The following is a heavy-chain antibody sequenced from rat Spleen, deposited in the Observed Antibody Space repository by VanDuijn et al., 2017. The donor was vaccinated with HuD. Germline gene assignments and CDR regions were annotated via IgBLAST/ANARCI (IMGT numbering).Heavy chain of an antibody. Sequence: QVQLKESGPGLVQPSQTLSLTCTVSGFSLTSYTVSWVRQPPGKGLEWMGVIWGNGSPNYNSALKSRLSISRDTSKSQVYLKMNSLQTEDTATYYCASLTTGIPLDYWYFDFWGPGTMVTVSS. CDR3: ASLTTGIPLDYWYFDF. J-gene: IGHJ1*01. D-gene: IGHD1-9*01. V-gene: IGHV2-13*01. CDR2: IWGNGSP. CDR1: GFSLTSYT.